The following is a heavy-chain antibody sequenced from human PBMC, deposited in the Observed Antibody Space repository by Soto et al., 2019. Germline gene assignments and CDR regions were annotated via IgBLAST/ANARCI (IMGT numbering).Heavy chain of an antibody. V-gene: IGHV4-34*01. CDR2: LNHSGST. CDR1: GGSFSGYY. D-gene: IGHD2-15*01. CDR3: AILKPRYCSGGSCYWDYYYYGIDV. Sequence: QVQLQQWGAGLLKPSETLSLTCAVYGGSFSGYYWSWIRQPPGKGLEWIGDLNHSGSTTYNPSLKNRFTITVDTSKNQFSLKRSSASGADTAVYYCAILKPRYCSGGSCYWDYYYYGIDVWGQGTTVTVSS. J-gene: IGHJ6*02.